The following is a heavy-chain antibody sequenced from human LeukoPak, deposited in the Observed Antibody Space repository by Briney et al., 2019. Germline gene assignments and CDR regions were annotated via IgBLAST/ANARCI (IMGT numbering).Heavy chain of an antibody. Sequence: PGGSLRLSCAASGFTFSSYAMSWVRQAPGKGLEWVSGISGSGDSTSYADSVKGRITISRDKSKNTLYLQMNSLRAEDTAVYYCAKYNRVGIAAAIDYWGQGTLVTVSS. CDR1: GFTFSSYA. D-gene: IGHD6-13*01. J-gene: IGHJ4*02. CDR3: AKYNRVGIAAAIDY. V-gene: IGHV3-23*01. CDR2: ISGSGDST.